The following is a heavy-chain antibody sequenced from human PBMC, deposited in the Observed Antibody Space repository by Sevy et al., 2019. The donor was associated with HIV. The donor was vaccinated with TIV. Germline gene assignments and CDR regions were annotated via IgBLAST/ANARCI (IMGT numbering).Heavy chain of an antibody. J-gene: IGHJ5*02. CDR1: GYTFSSYG. Sequence: ASVKVSCEASGYTFSSYGITWVRQAPGQGLEWMGWISNYNGNKKSAQKFQDRVTMTTDTSTSTAYMELRSLGKDDTAVYYCARGVSVVATTGVWFDPWGQGTLVTVSS. V-gene: IGHV1-18*01. CDR2: ISNYNGNK. CDR3: ARGVSVVATTGVWFDP. D-gene: IGHD5-12*01.